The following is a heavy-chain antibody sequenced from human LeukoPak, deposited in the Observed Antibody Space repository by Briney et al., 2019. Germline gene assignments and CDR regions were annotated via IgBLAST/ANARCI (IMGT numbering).Heavy chain of an antibody. Sequence: SETLSLTCTVSDDFIRSNNYYWGWVRQPPGKGLEWIGSIYYSGRTYHNPSLKSRVTISVDTSKNQFSLKLSSVTAADTAVYYCAREVITAARAFDIWGQGTMVTVSS. J-gene: IGHJ3*02. CDR1: DDFIRSNNYY. CDR3: AREVITAARAFDI. CDR2: IYYSGRT. D-gene: IGHD3-10*01. V-gene: IGHV4-39*07.